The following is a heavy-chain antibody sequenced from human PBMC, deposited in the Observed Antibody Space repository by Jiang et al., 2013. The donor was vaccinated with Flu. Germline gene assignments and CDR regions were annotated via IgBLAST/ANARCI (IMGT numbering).Heavy chain of an antibody. Sequence: VKSRITINPDTSKNQFSLQLNSVTPEDTAVYYCARAPYLYYLMDANWFDPWGQGTLVTVSS. V-gene: IGHV6-1*01. CDR3: ARAPYLYYLMDANWFDP. D-gene: IGHD2-8*01. J-gene: IGHJ5*02.